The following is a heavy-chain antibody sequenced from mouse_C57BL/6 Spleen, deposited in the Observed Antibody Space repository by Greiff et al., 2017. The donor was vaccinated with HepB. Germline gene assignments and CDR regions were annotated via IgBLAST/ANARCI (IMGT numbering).Heavy chain of an antibody. Sequence: EVKLMESGEGLVKPGGSLKLSCAASGFTFSSYAMSWVRQTPEKRLEWVAYISSGGDYIYYADTVKGRFTISRDNARNTLYLQMSSLKSEDTAMYYCTREETHWYFEVWGTGTTVTDSS. CDR3: TREETHWYFEV. CDR1: GFTFSSYA. J-gene: IGHJ1*03. CDR2: ISSGGDYI. V-gene: IGHV5-9-1*02.